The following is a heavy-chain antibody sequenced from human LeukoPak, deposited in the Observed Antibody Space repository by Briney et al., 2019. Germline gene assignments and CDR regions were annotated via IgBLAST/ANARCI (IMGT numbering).Heavy chain of an antibody. CDR3: ARGSTYYDSSGQVPFDY. J-gene: IGHJ4*02. CDR1: GFTFSSYS. Sequence: GGSLRLSCAASGFTFSSYSMNWVRQAPGKGLEWGSYFSGSSSTIYYADSVKGRFTISRDNGKNTLYLQMNSLRAEDTAVYYCARGSTYYDSSGQVPFDYWGQGTLVTVSS. D-gene: IGHD3-22*01. CDR2: FSGSSSTI. V-gene: IGHV3-48*01.